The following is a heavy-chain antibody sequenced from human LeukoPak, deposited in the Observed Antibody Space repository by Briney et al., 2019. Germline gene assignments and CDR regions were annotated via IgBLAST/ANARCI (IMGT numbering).Heavy chain of an antibody. Sequence: ATVKVSCKVSGYTLTELSVHWVRQAPGKGLEWMGGFDPEDGETIYAQKFQGRVTMTEDTSTDTAYMELSSLRSEDTAVYYCATVILWFGELGFDYWGQGTLVTVSS. V-gene: IGHV1-24*01. CDR1: GYTLTELS. CDR2: FDPEDGET. CDR3: ATVILWFGELGFDY. J-gene: IGHJ4*02. D-gene: IGHD3-10*01.